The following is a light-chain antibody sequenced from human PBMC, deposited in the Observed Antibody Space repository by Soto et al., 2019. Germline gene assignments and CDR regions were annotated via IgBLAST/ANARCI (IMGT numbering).Light chain of an antibody. J-gene: IGLJ2*01. CDR1: SSDVGSYKF. Sequence: QSVLTQPASVSGSPGQSITLSCTGTSSDVGSYKFVSWYQQHPGKAPKLMIYEGSKRPSGVSNRFSGSKSGNTASLTISGLQAEDEADYYCCSYAGSSTLVFGGGTQLTVL. CDR3: CSYAGSSTLV. CDR2: EGS. V-gene: IGLV2-23*01.